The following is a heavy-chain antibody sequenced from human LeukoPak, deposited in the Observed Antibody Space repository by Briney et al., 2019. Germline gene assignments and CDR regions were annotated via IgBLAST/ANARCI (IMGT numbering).Heavy chain of an antibody. CDR3: ARDSSNNWFDP. V-gene: IGHV1-2*06. D-gene: IGHD6-19*01. CDR1: GYTLTVYY. Sequence: ASVKVSCKASGYTLTVYYIHWVRQAPGQGLEWMGRINPNSGDTNFAQKFQGRVTMTRDTSISTAYMDLSGLRPDDTAVYYCARDSSNNWFDPWGQGTLVTVSS. CDR2: INPNSGDT. J-gene: IGHJ5*02.